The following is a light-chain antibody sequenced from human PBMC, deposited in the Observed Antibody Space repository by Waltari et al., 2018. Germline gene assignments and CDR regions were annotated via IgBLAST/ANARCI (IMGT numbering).Light chain of an antibody. CDR1: QSGSSND. J-gene: IGKJ1*01. V-gene: IGKV3-20*01. Sequence: EIVLTQSPGTLSLFPGDRATLSCRASQSGSSNDLPWVQQKPGQAPRLLIYGASSRATGIPDRFSGSGSGTDVTLTISRLEPEDFAVYYCQEYDDSPPWTFGQGTKVEIK. CDR2: GAS. CDR3: QEYDDSPPWT.